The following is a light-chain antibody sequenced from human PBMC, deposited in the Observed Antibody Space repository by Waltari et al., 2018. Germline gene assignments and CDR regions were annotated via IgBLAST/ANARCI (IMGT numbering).Light chain of an antibody. J-gene: IGLJ3*02. CDR3: QAGGHGTWV. Sequence: QLVLTQSPSASASLGASVKLTCTLSSGHSTNVIAWLQKRPEKGPRYLMKVNSDGSHNKGDEIPDRFSGSSSGAERYLTISSLQSEDEADYDCQAGGHGTWVFGGGTKLTVL. CDR1: SGHSTNV. V-gene: IGLV4-69*01. CDR2: VNSDGSH.